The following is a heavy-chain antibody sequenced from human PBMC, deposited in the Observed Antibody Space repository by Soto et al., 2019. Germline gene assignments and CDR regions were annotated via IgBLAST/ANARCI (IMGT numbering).Heavy chain of an antibody. CDR3: AAGRECVPPSGMDV. Sequence: QVQLVQAGAEVKKPGSSVTVSCKASGGTFSTYALSWVRQAPGQGLEWMGVIIPIFGTDKYAQKFQGRVTISADYSTSPAYMELSSLRSEDTAVYYCAAGRECVPPSGMDVWGQGTTVTVSS. CDR1: GGTFSTYA. CDR2: IIPIFGTD. J-gene: IGHJ6*02. V-gene: IGHV1-69*01.